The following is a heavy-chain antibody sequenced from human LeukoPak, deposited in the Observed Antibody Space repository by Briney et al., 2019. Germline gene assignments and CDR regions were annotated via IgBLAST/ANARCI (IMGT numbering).Heavy chain of an antibody. Sequence: ASVKVSCKASGYTFTRYYMHWVRQAPGQGLEWMGWISTYNGNTHYAQKFQGRVTMTTDTSTSTAYMELRSLRSDDTAVYYGARSGHRRYYYDNGYDYWGQGTLVTVSS. J-gene: IGHJ4*02. CDR1: GYTFTRYY. D-gene: IGHD3-22*01. V-gene: IGHV1-18*04. CDR2: ISTYNGNT. CDR3: ARSGHRRYYYDNGYDY.